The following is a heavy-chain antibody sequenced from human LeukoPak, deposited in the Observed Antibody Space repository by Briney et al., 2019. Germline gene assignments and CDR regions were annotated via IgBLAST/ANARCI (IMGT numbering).Heavy chain of an antibody. CDR3: ARDQMAHSSGWRPGFDP. V-gene: IGHV1-18*01. CDR2: ISAYNGNT. J-gene: IGHJ5*02. Sequence: ASVKVSCKASGYTFTSYDISWVRQAPGQGLEWMGWISAYNGNTNYAQKLQGRVTMTTDTSTSTAYMELRSLRSDDTAVYYCARDQMAHSSGWRPGFDPWGQGTLVTVSS. D-gene: IGHD6-19*01. CDR1: GYTFTSYD.